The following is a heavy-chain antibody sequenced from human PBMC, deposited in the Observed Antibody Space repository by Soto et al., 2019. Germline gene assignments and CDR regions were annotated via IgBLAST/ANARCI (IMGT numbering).Heavy chain of an antibody. D-gene: IGHD4-17*01. CDR3: ARGQGDRYGDYALDY. Sequence: SETLSLTCAVYGGSFSGYYWSWVRQPPGKGLEWIGEINHSGSTNYNPSLKSRVTISVDTSKNQFSLKLSSVTAADTAVYYCARGQGDRYGDYALDYWGQGTLVTVSS. V-gene: IGHV4-34*01. CDR2: INHSGST. J-gene: IGHJ4*02. CDR1: GGSFSGYY.